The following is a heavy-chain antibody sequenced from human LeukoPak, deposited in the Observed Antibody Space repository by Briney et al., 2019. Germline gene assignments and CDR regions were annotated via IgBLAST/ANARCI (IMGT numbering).Heavy chain of an antibody. D-gene: IGHD2-2*02. CDR1: GFTFSSYS. J-gene: IGHJ6*02. Sequence: GGSLRLSCAASGFTFSSYSMTWVRQAPGKGLEWVSSISSSSYIYYADSVKGRFTISRDNAKNSLYLQMNSLRAEDTAVYYCARDVSDCSSTSCYTGDVWGQGTTVTVSS. CDR2: ISSSSYI. V-gene: IGHV3-21*01. CDR3: ARDVSDCSSTSCYTGDV.